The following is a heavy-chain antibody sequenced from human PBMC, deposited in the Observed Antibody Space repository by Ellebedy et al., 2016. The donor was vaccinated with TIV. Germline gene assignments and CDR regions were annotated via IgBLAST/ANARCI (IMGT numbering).Heavy chain of an antibody. J-gene: IGHJ3*02. CDR3: ARGRGYSKGWGNTFDI. CDR1: GFTFSSYS. Sequence: GGSLRLSXAASGFTFSSYSMNWVRQIPGMGLEWISYISGSGSAIYYTDSVKGRFTISRDNAKSSLHLQMNSLRDEDTALYYCARGRGYSKGWGNTFDIWGQGTMVTVSS. V-gene: IGHV3-48*02. CDR2: ISGSGSAI. D-gene: IGHD5-12*01.